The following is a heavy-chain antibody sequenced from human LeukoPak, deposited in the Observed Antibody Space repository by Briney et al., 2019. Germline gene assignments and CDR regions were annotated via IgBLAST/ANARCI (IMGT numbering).Heavy chain of an antibody. D-gene: IGHD3-10*01. J-gene: IGHJ4*02. CDR2: IYNSGSN. CDR1: GGSISSDY. Sequence: SETLSLTCTVSGGSISSDYWQRIRQPPGKGLEWVGYIYNSGSNTYNPSLKRRVTISIDTSKNQFSLKLTSVTAADTAVYYCATRGHWGQGTLVTVSS. CDR3: ATRGH. V-gene: IGHV4-59*08.